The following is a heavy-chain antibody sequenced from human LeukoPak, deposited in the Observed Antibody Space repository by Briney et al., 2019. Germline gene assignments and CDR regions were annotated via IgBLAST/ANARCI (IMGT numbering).Heavy chain of an antibody. D-gene: IGHD1-26*01. V-gene: IGHV1-69*13. J-gene: IGHJ4*02. Sequence: SVKVSCKASGGTFSNYAISGVRQAPGQGLDWMGGIIPIFGTPNYAQKFQGRVTITADESTSTAYMELSSLRSEDMAVYYCTRAWSDASPFDYWGQGTLVTVSS. CDR2: IIPIFGTP. CDR1: GGTFSNYA. CDR3: TRAWSDASPFDY.